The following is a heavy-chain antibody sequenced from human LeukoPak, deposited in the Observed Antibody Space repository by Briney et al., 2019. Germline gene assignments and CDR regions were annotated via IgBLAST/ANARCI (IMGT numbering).Heavy chain of an antibody. V-gene: IGHV4-59*12. Sequence: PSETLSLTCTVSGGSMSSYYWSWIRQPPGKGLEWIGYIYYSGTTKYNPSLKSRVTISVDTSKNQFSLKLSSVTAADTAVYYCAREEMATTPDYWGQGTLVTVSS. CDR3: AREEMATTPDY. CDR2: IYYSGTT. J-gene: IGHJ4*02. CDR1: GGSMSSYY. D-gene: IGHD5-24*01.